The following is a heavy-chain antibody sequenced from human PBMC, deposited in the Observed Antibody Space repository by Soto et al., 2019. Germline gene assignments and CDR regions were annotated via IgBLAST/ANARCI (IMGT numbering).Heavy chain of an antibody. CDR1: GFTFSSYA. Sequence: SGGSLRLSCAASGFTFSSYAMHWVRQAPGKGLEWVAVISYDGSNTYYADSVKGRFTISRDNSKNTLYLQMNSLRAEDTAVYYCAKAPSSFDSYNYDMDVWGQGTTVTVSS. V-gene: IGHV3-30*18. J-gene: IGHJ6*02. CDR2: ISYDGSNT. D-gene: IGHD3-10*01. CDR3: AKAPSSFDSYNYDMDV.